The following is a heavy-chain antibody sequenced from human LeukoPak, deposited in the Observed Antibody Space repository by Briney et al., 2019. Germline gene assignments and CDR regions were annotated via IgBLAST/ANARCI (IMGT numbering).Heavy chain of an antibody. CDR3: ARASSGSFFDY. J-gene: IGHJ4*02. CDR2: IYRSGST. CDR1: GYSISSGYY. V-gene: IGHV4-38-2*02. D-gene: IGHD1-26*01. Sequence: SEALSLTCTVSGYSISSGYYWVWIRQTPGKGLEWIGSIYRSGSTNYNPSLKSRVTISVDTSKNQFSLKLSSVTAADTAVYYCARASSGSFFDYWGQGTLVTVSS.